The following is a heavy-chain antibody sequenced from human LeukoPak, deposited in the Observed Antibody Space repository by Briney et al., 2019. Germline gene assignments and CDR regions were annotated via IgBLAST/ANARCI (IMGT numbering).Heavy chain of an antibody. CDR1: GFTFTSYW. CDR3: VKPYYYSSGSFN. V-gene: IGHV3-7*01. D-gene: IGHD3-10*01. CDR2: IKQDGSEK. J-gene: IGHJ4*02. Sequence: GGSLRLSCTASGFTFTSYWMTWVRLAPGKGLEWVANIKQDGSEKYYVDSVKGRFTISRDNAKNSLYLQMNSLRAEDTAMYYCVKPYYYSSGSFNWGQGTLVTVSS.